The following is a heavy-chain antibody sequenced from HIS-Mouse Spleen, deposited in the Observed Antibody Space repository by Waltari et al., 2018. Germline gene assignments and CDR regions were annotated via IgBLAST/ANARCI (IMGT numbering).Heavy chain of an antibody. J-gene: IGHJ3*02. Sequence: EVQLVESGGGLVQPGGSLRLSCAASGFTFSSYWMHWVRQAPGKGLVWVPRINSDGSSTSYADSVKGRLTISRDNAKNTLYLQMNSLRAEDTAVYYCARDLELDAFDIWGQGTMVTVSS. V-gene: IGHV3-74*01. CDR1: GFTFSSYW. CDR3: ARDLELDAFDI. CDR2: INSDGSST. D-gene: IGHD1-1*01.